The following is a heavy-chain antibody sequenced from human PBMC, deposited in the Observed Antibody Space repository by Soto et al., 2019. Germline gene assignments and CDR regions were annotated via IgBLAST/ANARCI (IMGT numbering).Heavy chain of an antibody. J-gene: IGHJ3*02. V-gene: IGHV4-59*08. Sequence: SETLSLTCTVSGGSISSYYWSWIRQPPGKGLEWIGYIYYSGSTNYNPSLKSRVTISVDTSKNQFSLKLSSVTAADTAVYYCARRGEYEGDAFDIWGQGTMVTVSS. CDR2: IYYSGST. CDR3: ARRGEYEGDAFDI. D-gene: IGHD4-17*01. CDR1: GGSISSYY.